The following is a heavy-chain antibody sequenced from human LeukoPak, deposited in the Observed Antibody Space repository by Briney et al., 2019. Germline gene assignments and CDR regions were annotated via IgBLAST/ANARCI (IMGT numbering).Heavy chain of an antibody. J-gene: IGHJ4*02. CDR3: ARDRALRVDTVLDY. Sequence: RTGGSLRLSCAASGFTFSSYAMSWVRQAPGKGLEWVSGINWNGGSTGYADSVKGRFTISRDNAKNSLYLQMNSLRAEDTALYYCARDRALRVDTVLDYWGQGTLVTVSS. D-gene: IGHD5-18*01. CDR2: INWNGGST. CDR1: GFTFSSYA. V-gene: IGHV3-20*04.